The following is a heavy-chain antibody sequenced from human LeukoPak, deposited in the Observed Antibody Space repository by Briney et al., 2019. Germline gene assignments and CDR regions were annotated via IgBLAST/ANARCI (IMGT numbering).Heavy chain of an antibody. D-gene: IGHD5-24*01. Sequence: TSQTLSLTCTVSGGSINNGGYYWSWIRRHPGKGLEWIGYIYYSGSSYYNPSLRSRVTISVDTSKNHFSLKLSSVTAADTAVYYCARNRDGYNSFDYWGQGTLVTVSS. CDR2: IYYSGSS. CDR1: GGSINNGGYY. V-gene: IGHV4-31*03. J-gene: IGHJ4*02. CDR3: ARNRDGYNSFDY.